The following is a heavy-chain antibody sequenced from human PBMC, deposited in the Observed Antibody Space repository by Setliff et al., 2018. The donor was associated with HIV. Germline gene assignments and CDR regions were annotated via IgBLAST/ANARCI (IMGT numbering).Heavy chain of an antibody. Sequence: ASVKVSCKTSGGTFSTYVISWVRQAPGLGLEWMGWISADNGNTKYAQKFQGRVTITTDTSTRTVYMELRSLRSDDTAVYYCARDRWELLRRPEYFQHWGQGALVTVSS. D-gene: IGHD1-26*01. CDR2: ISADNGNT. V-gene: IGHV1-18*01. CDR1: GGTFSTYV. J-gene: IGHJ1*01. CDR3: ARDRWELLRRPEYFQH.